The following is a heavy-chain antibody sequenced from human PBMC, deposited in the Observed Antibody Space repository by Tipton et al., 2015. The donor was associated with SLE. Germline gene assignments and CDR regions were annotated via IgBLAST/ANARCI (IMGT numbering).Heavy chain of an antibody. D-gene: IGHD4-17*01. CDR3: AKDYNHDNADYN. CDR1: GGSISTYY. J-gene: IGHJ4*02. Sequence: TLSLTCTVSGGSISTYYWSWIRQSPGKGLEWIGYVFHSGSTNYNPSLRSRVTISVDTSKIQFSLRLNSVTAADTAIYYCAKDYNHDNADYNWGQGTLVIVSS. CDR2: VFHSGST. V-gene: IGHV4-59*01.